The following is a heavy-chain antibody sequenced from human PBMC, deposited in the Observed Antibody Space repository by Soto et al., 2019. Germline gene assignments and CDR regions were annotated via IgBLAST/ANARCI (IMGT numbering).Heavy chain of an antibody. Sequence: PGGSLRLSCAASGFTFSSYAMSWVRQAPGKGLEWVSAISGSGGSTYYADSVKGRFTISRDNSKNTLYLQMNSLRAEDTAVYYCATDIVVVVAAFPEYFQHWGQGTLVTVSS. CDR3: ATDIVVVVAAFPEYFQH. CDR1: GFTFSSYA. CDR2: ISGSGGST. J-gene: IGHJ1*01. D-gene: IGHD2-15*01. V-gene: IGHV3-23*01.